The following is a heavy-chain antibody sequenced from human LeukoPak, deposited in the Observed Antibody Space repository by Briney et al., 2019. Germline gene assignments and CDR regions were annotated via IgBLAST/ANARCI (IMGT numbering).Heavy chain of an antibody. Sequence: SETLSLTCAVYGGSFSGYYWSWIRQPPGKGLEWIGEINHSGSTNYNPSLKSRVTMPVDTSKNQFSLKLSSVTAADTAVYYCARGRYESTRLSAYYYYYMDVWGKGTTVTVSS. CDR2: INHSGST. D-gene: IGHD1-14*01. CDR3: ARGRYESTRLSAYYYYYMDV. J-gene: IGHJ6*03. CDR1: GGSFSGYY. V-gene: IGHV4-34*01.